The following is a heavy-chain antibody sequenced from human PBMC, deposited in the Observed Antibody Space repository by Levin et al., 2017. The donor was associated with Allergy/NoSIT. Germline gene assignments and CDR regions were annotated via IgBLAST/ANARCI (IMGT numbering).Heavy chain of an antibody. D-gene: IGHD4-17*01. CDR2: IIPILGIA. V-gene: IGHV1-69*02. CDR3: ASPATVTTHPVEFDY. CDR1: GGTFSSYT. Sequence: VASVKVSCKASGGTFSSYTISWVRQAPGQGLEWMGRIIPILGIANYAQKFQGRVTITADKSTSTAYMELSSLRSEDTAVYYCASPATVTTHPVEFDYWGQGTLVTVSS. J-gene: IGHJ4*02.